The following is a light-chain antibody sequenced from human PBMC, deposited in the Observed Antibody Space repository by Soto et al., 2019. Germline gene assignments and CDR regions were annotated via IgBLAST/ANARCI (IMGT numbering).Light chain of an antibody. CDR2: GAS. V-gene: IGKV3-20*01. J-gene: IGKJ3*01. CDR1: QGISRT. CDR3: QQYGGSPIFT. Sequence: EIVMTQSPATLSVSPGETATLSCRASQGISRTLAWYQLKPGQAPRLLFYGASTRATGIPDKFSGSGSGTDFTLTISRLEPEDFAVYYCQQYGGSPIFTFGPGTKVDIK.